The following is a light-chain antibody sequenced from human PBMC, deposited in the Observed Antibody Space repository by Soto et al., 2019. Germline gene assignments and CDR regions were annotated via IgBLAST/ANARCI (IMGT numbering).Light chain of an antibody. CDR1: SNDVGGYHY. Sequence: QSALTQPASVSGSPGQSITISCTGTSNDVGGYHYVSWYQQHPGKAPKLMIYEVDYRPSGVSNRFSGSKSGNTASLTISGLQAEDEADYYCSSYTSSSTLVFGTGTKLTVL. CDR3: SSYTSSSTLV. J-gene: IGLJ1*01. V-gene: IGLV2-14*01. CDR2: EVD.